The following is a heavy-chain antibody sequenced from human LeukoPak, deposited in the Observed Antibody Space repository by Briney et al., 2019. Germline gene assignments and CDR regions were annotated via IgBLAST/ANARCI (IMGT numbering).Heavy chain of an antibody. D-gene: IGHD3-9*01. CDR3: ARPSYDILTGYFYYFDY. J-gene: IGHJ4*02. V-gene: IGHV4-39*01. CDR1: GGPISSSSYY. Sequence: SETLSLTCTVSGGPISSSSYYWGWIRQPPGKGLEWIGSIYYSGSTYYNPSLKSRVTISVDTSKNQFSLKLSSVTAADTAVYYCARPSYDILTGYFYYFDYWGQGTLVTVSS. CDR2: IYYSGST.